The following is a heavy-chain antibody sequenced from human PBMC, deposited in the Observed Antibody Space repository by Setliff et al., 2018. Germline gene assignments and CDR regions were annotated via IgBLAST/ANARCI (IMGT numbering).Heavy chain of an antibody. V-gene: IGHV3-33*08. J-gene: IGHJ5*02. CDR1: GLTFRTYG. CDR2: FWANGNNK. D-gene: IGHD5-12*01. CDR3: ARDDDTTSRYSRFEH. Sequence: GGSLRLSCAASGLTFRTYGLHWVRQAPGKGLEWVAVFWANGNNKYYADSAKGRFTISRDNSQNTVYLQMDSLRAEDTAVYYCARDDDTTSRYSRFEHWGQGTPVTVSS.